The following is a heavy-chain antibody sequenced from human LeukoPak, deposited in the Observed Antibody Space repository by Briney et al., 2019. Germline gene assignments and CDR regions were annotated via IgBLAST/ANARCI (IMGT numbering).Heavy chain of an antibody. CDR2: LSGRGCST. Sequence: GGSLRLSCAASGFTFSSHGMRWVRQAPGKGLVWVSALSGRGCSTYYADSVKDRLIVSRDNPKNTLHLQMHSLSGEDTRVLYCAKDKRAPFWPDFSDYWGQGTLVNVFS. CDR3: AKDKRAPFWPDFSDY. V-gene: IGHV3-23*01. CDR1: GFTFSSHG. J-gene: IGHJ4*02. D-gene: IGHD3-3*01.